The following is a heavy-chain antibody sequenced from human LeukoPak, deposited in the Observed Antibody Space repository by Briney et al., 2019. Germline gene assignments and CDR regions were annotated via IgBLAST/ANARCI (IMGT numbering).Heavy chain of an antibody. CDR3: ARSNQADDY. V-gene: IGHV3-74*01. D-gene: IGHD1-14*01. J-gene: IGHJ4*02. Sequence: GGSLRLSCAASGVTFSSYWMHWVRQVPGKGLVWVARINPGGSSITYADSVKGRFTISRDNAKNTLYLQMDSLRAEDTGVYYCARSNQADDYWGQGTLVPVSS. CDR2: INPGGSSI. CDR1: GVTFSSYW.